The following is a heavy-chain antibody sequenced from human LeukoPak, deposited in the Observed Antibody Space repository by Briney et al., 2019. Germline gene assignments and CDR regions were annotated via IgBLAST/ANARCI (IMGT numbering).Heavy chain of an antibody. J-gene: IGHJ1*01. D-gene: IGHD6-13*01. CDR3: ARGGQQLVLYYFQH. CDR2: MNPNSGNT. V-gene: IGHV1-8*02. Sequence: ASVKVSCKASGYTFTGYYMHWVRQATGQGLEWMGWMNPNSGNTGYAQKFQGRVTMTRNTSISTAYMELSSLRSEDTAVYYCARGGQQLVLYYFQHWGQGTLVTVSS. CDR1: GYTFTGYY.